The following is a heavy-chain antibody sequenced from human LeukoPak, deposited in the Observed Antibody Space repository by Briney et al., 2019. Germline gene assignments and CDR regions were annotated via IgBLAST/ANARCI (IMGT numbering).Heavy chain of an antibody. V-gene: IGHV3-23*01. CDR3: TKEGPVNAIGDL. CDR2: ISDGGYTT. J-gene: IGHJ5*02. D-gene: IGHD2-21*01. Sequence: GVSLRLSCAASGFTFSTYAFSWVRQAPGKGLEWVSAISDGGYTTYYADSVKGRFTISRENSKNTLYLQISSLRADDTAVYYCTKEGPVNAIGDLWGQGTLVTVSS. CDR1: GFTFSTYA.